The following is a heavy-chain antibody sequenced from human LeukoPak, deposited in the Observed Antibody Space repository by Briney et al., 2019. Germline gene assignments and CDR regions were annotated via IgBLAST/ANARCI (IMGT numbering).Heavy chain of an antibody. J-gene: IGHJ4*02. V-gene: IGHV4-4*02. D-gene: IGHD1-26*01. CDR1: GGSISSSNW. CDR2: INHSGST. CDR3: AREVGATDDY. Sequence: PSETLSLTCAVSGGSISSSNWWSWIRQPPGKGLEWIGEINHSGSTNYNPSLKSRVTISVDTSKNQFSLKLSSVTAADTAVYYCAREVGATDDYWGQGTLVTVSS.